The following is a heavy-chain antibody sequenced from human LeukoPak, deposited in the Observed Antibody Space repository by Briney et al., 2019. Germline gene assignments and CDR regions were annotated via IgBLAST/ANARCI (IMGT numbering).Heavy chain of an antibody. CDR3: ARDASLAGDRVEY. Sequence: GGSLRLSCEASGFTFTKFAMSWVRQAPGKGPEWVSGIGGSGATIFYADSVKGRFTISRDNAKNSLYLQMISLRAEDTGVYYCARDASLAGDRVEYWGQGTLVSVSS. CDR2: IGGSGATI. D-gene: IGHD3-16*01. J-gene: IGHJ4*02. CDR1: GFTFTKFA. V-gene: IGHV3-23*01.